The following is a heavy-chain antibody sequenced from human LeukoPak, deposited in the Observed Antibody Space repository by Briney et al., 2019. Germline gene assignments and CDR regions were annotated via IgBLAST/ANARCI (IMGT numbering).Heavy chain of an antibody. CDR1: GYTFTSYG. Sequence: ASVKVSCKASGYTFTSYGISWVRQAPGQGLEWMGWISAYNGNTNYAQKLQGRVTVTTDTSTSTAYMELRSLRSDDTAVYYCARTAHYYGSGSYYKSLDYWGQGTLVTVSS. CDR2: ISAYNGNT. V-gene: IGHV1-18*01. D-gene: IGHD3-10*01. J-gene: IGHJ4*02. CDR3: ARTAHYYGSGSYYKSLDY.